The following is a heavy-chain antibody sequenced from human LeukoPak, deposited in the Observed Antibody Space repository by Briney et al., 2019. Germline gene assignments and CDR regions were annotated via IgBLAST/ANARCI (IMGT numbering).Heavy chain of an antibody. CDR3: ATVAVAGTYYFDY. CDR1: GYTLTELS. D-gene: IGHD6-19*01. V-gene: IGHV1-24*01. Sequence: ASVKVSCKVSGYTLTELSVHWVRQAPGKGLGWMGGFDPEDGETIYAQKFQGRVTMTEDTSTDTAYMELSSLRSEDTAVYYCATVAVAGTYYFDYWGQGTLVTVSS. J-gene: IGHJ4*02. CDR2: FDPEDGET.